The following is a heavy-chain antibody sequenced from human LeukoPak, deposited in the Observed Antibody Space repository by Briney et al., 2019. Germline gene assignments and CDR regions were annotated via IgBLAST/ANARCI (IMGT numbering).Heavy chain of an antibody. CDR1: GYTFTSYY. D-gene: IGHD3-3*01. CDR3: ARAYDFWSGYYGGPGY. Sequence: ASVKVSCKASGYTFTSYYMHWVRQAPGQGLEWMGLINPSGGSTSYAQKFQGRVTMTRDTSTSTVYMELSSLRSEDTAVYYCARAYDFWSGYYGGPGYWGQGTLVTVSS. J-gene: IGHJ4*02. CDR2: INPSGGST. V-gene: IGHV1-46*01.